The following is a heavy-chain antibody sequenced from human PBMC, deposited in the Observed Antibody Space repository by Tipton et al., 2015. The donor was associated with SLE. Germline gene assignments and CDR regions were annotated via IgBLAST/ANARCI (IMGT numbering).Heavy chain of an antibody. CDR1: GGSIGNYY. V-gene: IGHV4-59*12. D-gene: IGHD4/OR15-4a*01. J-gene: IGHJ4*02. CDR3: ARVPYGAWRFDY. Sequence: TLSLTCSVSGGSIGNYYWSWIRQPPGKGLEWIGFIYYSGTATYSPSLKGRVTISVDTSKNQFSLRLNSVTAADTAVYYCARVPYGAWRFDYWGRGTLVTVSS. CDR2: IYYSGTA.